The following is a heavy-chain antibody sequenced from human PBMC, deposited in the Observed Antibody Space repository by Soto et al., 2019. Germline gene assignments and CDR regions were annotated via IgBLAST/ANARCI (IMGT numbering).Heavy chain of an antibody. D-gene: IGHD7-27*01. Sequence: PXGSLRLSCIAAGRSFDDYTMHWVRQPPGKGLEWVSGISWNSDNIAYADSVKGRFTIARDNAKNSLYLQLNSLRPEDTAFYYCVKDTQANLGTGGFDHWGLGTLVTVSS. V-gene: IGHV3-9*01. CDR1: GRSFDDYT. CDR2: ISWNSDNI. CDR3: VKDTQANLGTGGFDH. J-gene: IGHJ4*02.